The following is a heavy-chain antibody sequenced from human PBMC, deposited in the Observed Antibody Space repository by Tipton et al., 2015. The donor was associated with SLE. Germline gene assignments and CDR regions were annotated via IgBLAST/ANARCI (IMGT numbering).Heavy chain of an antibody. Sequence: TLSLTCTVSGDSISSNYWIWIRQPPGKGLEWIGYISDGGGSNHNPSLKSRVTISVDPAKNQFSLKLTSVTAADTAVYYCEGTKDVFDVWGLGTTVTVSS. CDR3: EGTKDVFDV. CDR1: GDSISSNY. J-gene: IGHJ3*01. D-gene: IGHD2-8*01. CDR2: ISDGGGS. V-gene: IGHV4-59*08.